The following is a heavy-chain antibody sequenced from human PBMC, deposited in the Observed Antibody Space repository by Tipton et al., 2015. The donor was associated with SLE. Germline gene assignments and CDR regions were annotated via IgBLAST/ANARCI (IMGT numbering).Heavy chain of an antibody. V-gene: IGHV3-30*03. D-gene: IGHD6-19*01. J-gene: IGHJ2*01. CDR2: ISYDGSNK. CDR3: ARASSGWWVAYFDL. CDR1: GFTFSSYG. Sequence: SLRLSCAASGFTFSSYGMHWVRQAPGKGLEWVAVISYDGSNKYYADSVKGRFTISRDNSKNTLYLQMNSLRAEDTAVYYCARASSGWWVAYFDLWGRGTLVTVSS.